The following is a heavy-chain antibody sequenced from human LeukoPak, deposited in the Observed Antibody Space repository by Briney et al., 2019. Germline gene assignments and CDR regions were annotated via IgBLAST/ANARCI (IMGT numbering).Heavy chain of an antibody. Sequence: GGSLRLSCAASGFTFSSYWMHWVRQAPGKGLVWVSRINSDGSSTSYADSVKGRFTISRDNAKNTLYLLMNSLRPEDTAIYYCAKTWEPKFGFDYWGQGTLVTVSS. V-gene: IGHV3-74*01. CDR1: GFTFSSYW. CDR2: INSDGSST. CDR3: AKTWEPKFGFDY. D-gene: IGHD1-26*01. J-gene: IGHJ4*02.